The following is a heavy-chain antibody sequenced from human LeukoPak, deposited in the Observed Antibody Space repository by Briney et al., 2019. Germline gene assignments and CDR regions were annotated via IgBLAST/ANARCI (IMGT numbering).Heavy chain of an antibody. V-gene: IGHV4-59*01. D-gene: IGHD3-22*01. J-gene: IGHJ4*02. CDR3: ARGDYYDSSAYYLDY. Sequence: SETLSLTCTVSGGSISSYYWSWIRQPPGKGLEWIGYIYYSGSTNYNPSLKSRVTISLDTYKNQFSLKLSSVTAADTAVYYCARGDYYDSSAYYLDYWGQGTLVTVSS. CDR1: GGSISSYY. CDR2: IYYSGST.